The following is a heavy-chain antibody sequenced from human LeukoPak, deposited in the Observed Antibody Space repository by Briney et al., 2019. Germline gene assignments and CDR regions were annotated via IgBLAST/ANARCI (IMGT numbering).Heavy chain of an antibody. CDR2: ISSSSSTI. CDR3: ARGDRGYFDY. Sequence: GGSLRLSCAASGFTFSSYAMHWVRQAPGKGLEWVSYISSSSSTIYYADSVKGRFTISRDNAKNSLYLQMNSLRAEDTAVYYCARGDRGYFDYWGQGTLVTVSS. V-gene: IGHV3-48*04. J-gene: IGHJ4*02. CDR1: GFTFSSYA.